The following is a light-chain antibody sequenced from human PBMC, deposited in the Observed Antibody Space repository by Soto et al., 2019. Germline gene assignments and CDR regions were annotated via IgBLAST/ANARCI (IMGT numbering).Light chain of an antibody. V-gene: IGKV3-20*01. CDR3: QQWGGSGS. Sequence: EIVLTQSPGTLSLSPGEGATLSCRASQNISSAYVAWYQQKPGQAPRLLIYGTSNRGTGIAARFSGRGYGTDFTLTIRRLEPEHFAVYYCQQWGGSGSFGQGPKADI. CDR1: QNISSAY. CDR2: GTS. J-gene: IGKJ1*01.